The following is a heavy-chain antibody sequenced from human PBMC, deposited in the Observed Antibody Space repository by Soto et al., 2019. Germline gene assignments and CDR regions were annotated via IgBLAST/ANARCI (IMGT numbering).Heavy chain of an antibody. V-gene: IGHV1-69*01. Sequence: QVQLVQSGAEVRKPGSSVRVSCKASGGTFNSYAFSWVRQAPGQGLEWMGGIIPVFSATHYAQSFEGRVTISANESTKTVDLDFSSLKSDDKAVYVCASSAVFGVSALTSKTWFDPWGQGTLVIVSS. CDR1: GGTFNSYA. D-gene: IGHD3-3*01. CDR3: ASSAVFGVSALTSKTWFDP. CDR2: IIPVFSAT. J-gene: IGHJ5*02.